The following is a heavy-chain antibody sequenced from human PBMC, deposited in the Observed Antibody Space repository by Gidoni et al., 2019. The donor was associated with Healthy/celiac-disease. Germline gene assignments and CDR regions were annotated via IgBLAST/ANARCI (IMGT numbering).Heavy chain of an antibody. D-gene: IGHD3-10*01. Sequence: QVQLQESGPGLVKPSQTLSLTCTVSGGSISSGDYYWSWIRQPPGKGLEWIGYIYYSGSTYYNPSLKSRVTISVDTSKNQFSLKLSSVTAADTAVYYCAREGGYYGSGSLYFDYWGQGTLVTVSS. CDR1: GGSISSGDYY. J-gene: IGHJ4*02. CDR3: AREGGYYGSGSLYFDY. V-gene: IGHV4-30-4*01. CDR2: IYYSGST.